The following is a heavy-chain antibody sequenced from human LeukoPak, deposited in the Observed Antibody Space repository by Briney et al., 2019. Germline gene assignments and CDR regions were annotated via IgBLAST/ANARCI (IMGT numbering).Heavy chain of an antibody. CDR3: ARGGYYDSSGHNWFDP. CDR2: INPNSGGT. V-gene: IGHV1-2*02. Sequence: ASVKVSCKASGYTFTGYYMHWVRQAPGQGLEWMGWINPNSGGTNYAQKLQGRVTMTTDTSTSTAYMELRSLRSDDTAVYYCARGGYYDSSGHNWFDPWGQGTLVTVSS. D-gene: IGHD3-22*01. J-gene: IGHJ5*02. CDR1: GYTFTGYY.